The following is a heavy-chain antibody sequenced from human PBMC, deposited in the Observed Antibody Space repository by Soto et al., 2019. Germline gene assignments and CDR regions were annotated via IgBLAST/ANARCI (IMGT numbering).Heavy chain of an antibody. CDR3: AKVPLSLKFYDY. CDR1: GFTFSNYL. CDR2: ISGSGTNT. J-gene: IGHJ4*02. Sequence: GGXLRLSCAASGFTFSNYLMNWVRQAPGKGLEWVSGISGSGTNTYYADSVKGRFTISRDNSKNTLYLQMNSLTAADTAIYYCAKVPLSLKFYDYWGQGTQVTVSS. V-gene: IGHV3-23*01.